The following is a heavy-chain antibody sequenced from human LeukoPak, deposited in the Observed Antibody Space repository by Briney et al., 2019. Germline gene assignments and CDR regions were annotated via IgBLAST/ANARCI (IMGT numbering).Heavy chain of an antibody. CDR2: TYYRSKWYN. CDR1: GDSVSSNNGA. J-gene: IGHJ4*02. Sequence: SQTLSLTCAISGDSVSSNNGAWNWIRQSPSRGLDWLGRTYYRSKWYNDYAESLISRITISPITSKNQFSLQLYSVTPEDTAVYYCARDVGTTGWHTFDYWGQGTLVTVSS. V-gene: IGHV6-1*01. D-gene: IGHD3-9*01. CDR3: ARDVGTTGWHTFDY.